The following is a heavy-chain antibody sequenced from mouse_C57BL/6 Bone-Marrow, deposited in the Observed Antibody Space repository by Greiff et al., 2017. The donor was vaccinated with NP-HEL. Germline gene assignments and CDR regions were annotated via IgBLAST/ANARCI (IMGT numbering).Heavy chain of an antibody. V-gene: IGHV1-64*01. D-gene: IGHD1-1*01. CDR2: IHPNSGST. CDR1: GYTFTSYW. CDR3: ARRERTTVVATDWYFDV. Sequence: QVQLQQPGAELVKPGASVKLSCKASGYTFTSYWMHWVKQRPGQGLEWIGMIHPNSGSTNYNEKFKSKATLTVDKSSSTAYMQLSSLTSEDSAVYYCARRERTTVVATDWYFDVWGTGTTVTVSS. J-gene: IGHJ1*03.